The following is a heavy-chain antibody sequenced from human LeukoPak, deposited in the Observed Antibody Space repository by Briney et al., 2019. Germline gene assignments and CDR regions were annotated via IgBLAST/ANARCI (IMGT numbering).Heavy chain of an antibody. V-gene: IGHV1-18*01. CDR2: ISAYNGNT. D-gene: IGHD1-7*01. Sequence: ASVKVSCKASGYTLTSYGISWVRQAPGQGLEWMGWISAYNGNTNYAQKFQGRVTITADKSTSTAYMELSSLRSEDTAVYYCARMLELGSEDYWGQGTLVTVSS. CDR1: GYTLTSYG. J-gene: IGHJ4*02. CDR3: ARMLELGSEDY.